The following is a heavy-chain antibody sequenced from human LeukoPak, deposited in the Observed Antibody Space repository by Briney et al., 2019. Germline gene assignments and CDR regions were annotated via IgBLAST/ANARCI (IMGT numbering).Heavy chain of an antibody. CDR3: ARHITIFGVDIGPDFDY. Sequence: SETLSLTCAVSGYSISSGYYWGWVRQPPGKGLEWIGSIYHSGSTYYNPSLKSRVTISVDTSENQFSLKLSSVTAADTAVYYCARHITIFGVDIGPDFDYWGQGTLVTVSS. CDR2: IYHSGST. D-gene: IGHD3-3*01. CDR1: GYSISSGYY. V-gene: IGHV4-38-2*01. J-gene: IGHJ4*02.